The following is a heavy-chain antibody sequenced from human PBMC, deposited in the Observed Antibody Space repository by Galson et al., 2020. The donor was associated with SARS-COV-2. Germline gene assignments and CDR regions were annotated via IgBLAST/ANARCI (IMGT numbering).Heavy chain of an antibody. CDR3: ATQRVAIAGWEFHYYGLEV. Sequence: SETLSLTCPVSGGSIRSRSYYWGWIRQHPGKGLEWIGSINYSGSTYYNPSLKSRVTISIDTSKNQFSLNLSSVTAADTAVYYCATQRVAIAGWEFHYYGLEVWGQGTTVTVSS. J-gene: IGHJ6*02. CDR2: INYSGST. V-gene: IGHV4-39*07. D-gene: IGHD6-19*01. CDR1: GGSIRSRSYY.